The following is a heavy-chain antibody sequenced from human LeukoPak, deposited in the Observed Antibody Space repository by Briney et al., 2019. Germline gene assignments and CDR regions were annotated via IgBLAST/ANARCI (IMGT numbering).Heavy chain of an antibody. CDR3: ARGEAVDHAFDI. J-gene: IGHJ3*02. CDR1: GGSFSGYY. V-gene: IGHV4-34*01. Sequence: SETLSLTCAVYGGSFSGYYWSWIRQPPGKGMEWIGEINHSGSTNYNPSLKSRVTISVDTSKNQFSLKLSSVTAADTAVYYCARGEAVDHAFDIWGQGTMVTVSS. CDR2: INHSGST. D-gene: IGHD6-19*01.